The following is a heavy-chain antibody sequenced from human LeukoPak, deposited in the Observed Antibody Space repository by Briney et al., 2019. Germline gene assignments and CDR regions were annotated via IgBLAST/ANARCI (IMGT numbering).Heavy chain of an antibody. Sequence: GGSLRLSCAASGFSVSTKYMNWVRQAPGKGLEWVSVIYSGATTYYADSVKGRFTISRDTSKNTVSLQMNSLRAEDTAVYFCARVGDHFHWNLDLWGRGTLVSVSS. CDR2: IYSGATT. CDR3: ARVGDHFHWNLDL. V-gene: IGHV3-53*01. J-gene: IGHJ2*01. D-gene: IGHD3-3*02. CDR1: GFSVSTKY.